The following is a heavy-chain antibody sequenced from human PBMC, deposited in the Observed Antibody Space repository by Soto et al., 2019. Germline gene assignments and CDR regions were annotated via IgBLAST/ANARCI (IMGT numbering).Heavy chain of an antibody. D-gene: IGHD3-16*01. CDR2: ISRSSDYI. Sequence: PVGSLRLSCAASGFTFSTYSMNWVRQAPGKGLEWVSSISRSSDYIYYADSVKGRFTISRDNAKNSLYLQMNTLRAEDTAMYYCAGETFYYYGLEVWGQGTTVTVSS. CDR3: AGETFYYYGLEV. J-gene: IGHJ6*01. CDR1: GFTFSTYS. V-gene: IGHV3-21*01.